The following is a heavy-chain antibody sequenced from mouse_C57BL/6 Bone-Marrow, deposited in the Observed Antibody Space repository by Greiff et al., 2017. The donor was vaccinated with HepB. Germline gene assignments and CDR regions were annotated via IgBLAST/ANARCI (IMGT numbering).Heavy chain of an antibody. J-gene: IGHJ3*01. CDR2: IYPGGGYT. D-gene: IGHD1-1*01. CDR3: ARSHYGSSYEFAY. V-gene: IGHV1-63*01. Sequence: QVQLQQSGAELVRPGTSVKMSCKASGYTFTNYWIGWAKQRPGHGLEWIGDIYPGGGYTNYNEKFKGKATLTADKSSSTAYMQFSSLTSEDSAIYYCARSHYGSSYEFAYWGQVTLVTVSA. CDR1: GYTFTNYW.